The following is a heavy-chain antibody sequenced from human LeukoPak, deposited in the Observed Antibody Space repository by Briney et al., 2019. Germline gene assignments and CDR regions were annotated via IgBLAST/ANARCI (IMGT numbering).Heavy chain of an antibody. CDR3: ARDQSPTHFQISSWYTEGERLPLDY. V-gene: IGHV3-11*01. D-gene: IGHD6-13*01. CDR2: ISSSGSTI. Sequence: PGGSLRVSCAASGFTFSDYYMSWISQAPGKGVEWVSYISSSGSTIYYADSVKGRFTISRDNAKNSLYLQMNSLRAEDTAVYYCARDQSPTHFQISSWYTEGERLPLDYWGQGTLVTVSS. J-gene: IGHJ4*02. CDR1: GFTFSDYY.